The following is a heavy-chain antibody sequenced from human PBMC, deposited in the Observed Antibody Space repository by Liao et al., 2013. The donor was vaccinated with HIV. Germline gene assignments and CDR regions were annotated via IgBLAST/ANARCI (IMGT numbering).Heavy chain of an antibody. CDR1: GGSISRSTYY. D-gene: IGHD3-22*01. J-gene: IGHJ2*01. CDR3: ARDRTDNYSDNYGAWYFDL. V-gene: IGHV4-39*02. Sequence: QVHLQESGPGLVKPSETLSLTCTVSGGSISRSTYYWGWIRQPPGKGLEWLGSVYYSGGTYSNPSLKSRVTISVDTSRNQFSLKLSSVTAADTAVYYCARDRTDNYSDNYGAWYFDLWGRGTWSLSPQ. CDR2: VYYSGGT.